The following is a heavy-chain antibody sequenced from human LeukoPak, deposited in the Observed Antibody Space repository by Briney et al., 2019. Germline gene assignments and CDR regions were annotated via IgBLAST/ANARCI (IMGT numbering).Heavy chain of an antibody. CDR3: ARAVYSGSYGGEDY. CDR1: GGSFSGYY. J-gene: IGHJ4*02. Sequence: SETLSLTCAVYGGSFSGYYWSWIRQPPGKGLEWIGEINHSGSTNYNPSLKSRVTISVDTFKNQFSLKLSSVTAADTAVYYCARAVYSGSYGGEDYWGQGTLVTVSS. V-gene: IGHV4-34*01. D-gene: IGHD1-26*01. CDR2: INHSGST.